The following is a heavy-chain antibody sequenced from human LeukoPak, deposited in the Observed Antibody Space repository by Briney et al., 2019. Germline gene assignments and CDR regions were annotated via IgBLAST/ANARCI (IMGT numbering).Heavy chain of an antibody. CDR1: GYTFTSYG. CDR3: ARGYCRGGNCYAGRDPPGY. Sequence: ASVKVSCKASGYTFTSYGISWVRQAPGQGLEWMGWISAYNGNTNYAQKLQGRVTMTTDTSTSTAYMELRSLRSDDTAVYYCARGYCRGGNCYAGRDPPGYWGQGTQVTVSS. CDR2: ISAYNGNT. J-gene: IGHJ4*02. D-gene: IGHD2-15*01. V-gene: IGHV1-18*01.